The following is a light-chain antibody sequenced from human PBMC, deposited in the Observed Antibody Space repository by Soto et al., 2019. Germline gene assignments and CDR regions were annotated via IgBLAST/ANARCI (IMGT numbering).Light chain of an antibody. J-gene: IGKJ4*01. CDR1: QHGDNY. CDR2: AAS. Sequence: DIQMTQSPVSLSASVGDRITITCRASQHGDNYLTWDQQKPGKAPKSLIYAASKLQSGVPSRFAGSVSVTDFTLTISSLQPEDFATYYCQQYKSYPLTFGGGTKVEV. CDR3: QQYKSYPLT. V-gene: IGKV1-16*01.